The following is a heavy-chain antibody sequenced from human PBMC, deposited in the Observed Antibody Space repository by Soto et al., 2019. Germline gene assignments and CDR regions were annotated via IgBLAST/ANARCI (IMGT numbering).Heavy chain of an antibody. Sequence: GGSLRLSCAASGFTFSSYAVSWVRQAPGKGLEWVSAISGSGGSTYYADSVKGRFTISRDNSKSTLYLQMNSLRAEDTAVYYCAKYSSGGYFDYWGQGTLVTVSS. J-gene: IGHJ4*02. CDR3: AKYSSGGYFDY. D-gene: IGHD6-19*01. CDR2: ISGSGGST. V-gene: IGHV3-23*01. CDR1: GFTFSSYA.